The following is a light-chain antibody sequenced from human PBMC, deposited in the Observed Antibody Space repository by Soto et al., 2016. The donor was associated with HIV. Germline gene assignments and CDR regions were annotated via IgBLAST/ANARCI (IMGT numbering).Light chain of an antibody. Sequence: DPVTITCRASQSISRYLNWYQQKPGKAPKLLMYAASSLQSGVPSRFSGGGSGTDFTLSISSLQPEDFATYYCQQSYSIPPVTFGQGTKVEIK. CDR3: QQSYSIPPVT. V-gene: IGKV1-39*01. J-gene: IGKJ1*01. CDR2: AAS. CDR1: QSISRY.